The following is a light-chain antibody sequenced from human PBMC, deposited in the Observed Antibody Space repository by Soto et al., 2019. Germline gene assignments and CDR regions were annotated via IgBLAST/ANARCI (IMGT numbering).Light chain of an antibody. CDR2: GAS. V-gene: IGKV3-15*01. CDR3: QQYNDWPQT. J-gene: IGKJ1*01. CDR1: QSVATN. Sequence: MTQSPSTLPVSPGERVTLSCRASQSVATNLAWYQQRPGQAPRLLIYGASKRAIGLPARFSGSGSGTEFTLTISSLQSEDFELYYCQQYNDWPQTLGQGTKVDIK.